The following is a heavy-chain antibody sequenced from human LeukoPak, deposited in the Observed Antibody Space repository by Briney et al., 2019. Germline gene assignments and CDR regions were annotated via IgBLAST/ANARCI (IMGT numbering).Heavy chain of an antibody. CDR3: ASASSLLWFGTFDY. Sequence: GGSLRLSCAASGFTFSSYAMSWVRQAPGKGLEWVSAISGSGGSTYYADSVKGRFTISRDNSKNTLYLQMNSLRAEDTAVYYCASASSLLWFGTFDYWGQGTLVTVSS. J-gene: IGHJ4*02. CDR1: GFTFSSYA. CDR2: ISGSGGST. D-gene: IGHD3-10*01. V-gene: IGHV3-23*01.